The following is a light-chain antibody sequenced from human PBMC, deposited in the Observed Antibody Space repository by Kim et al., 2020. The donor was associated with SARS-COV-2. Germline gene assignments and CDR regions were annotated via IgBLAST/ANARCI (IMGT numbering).Light chain of an antibody. J-gene: IGLJ2*01. V-gene: IGLV3-19*01. CDR2: GKN. CDR3: NSRENNDNVV. Sequence: SSELTQDPAVSVALGQTVRITCQGDSLRSYYATWYQQKPGQAPILVIYGKNNRPSGIPDRFSGSSSGNTASLTITGTQAGDEADYYCNSRENNDNVVFGGGTQLTVL. CDR1: SLRSYY.